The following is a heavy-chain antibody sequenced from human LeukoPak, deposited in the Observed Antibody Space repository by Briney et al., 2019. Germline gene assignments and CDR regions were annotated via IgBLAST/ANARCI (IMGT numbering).Heavy chain of an antibody. J-gene: IGHJ4*02. D-gene: IGHD3-22*01. CDR2: ISGSGGST. CDR1: GFTFSSYA. V-gene: IGHV3-23*01. CDR3: AKHLYYDSGAYHTLSSFDY. Sequence: GGSLRLSCAASGFTFSSYAMSWVRQAPGKGLEWVSVISGSGGSTYYADSVKGRFTISRDNSKNTLYVQMNSLRAEDTAVYYCAKHLYYDSGAYHTLSSFDYWGQGTLVTVSS.